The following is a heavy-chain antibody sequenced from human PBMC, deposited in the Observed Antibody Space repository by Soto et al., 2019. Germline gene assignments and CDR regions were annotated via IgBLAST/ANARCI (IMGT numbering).Heavy chain of an antibody. D-gene: IGHD3-10*01. CDR2: INHSGST. J-gene: IGHJ6*02. CDR3: ARARITMVRGVIGYYYYGMDV. CDR1: GGSFSGYY. Sequence: SETLSLTCAVYGGSFSGYYWSWIRQPPGKGLEWIGEINHSGSTNYNPSLKSRVTVSVDTSKNQFSLKLSSVTAADTAVYYCARARITMVRGVIGYYYYGMDVWGQGTTVTVSS. V-gene: IGHV4-34*01.